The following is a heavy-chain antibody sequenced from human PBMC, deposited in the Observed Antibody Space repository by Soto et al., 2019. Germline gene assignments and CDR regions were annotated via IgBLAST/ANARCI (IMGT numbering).Heavy chain of an antibody. V-gene: IGHV4-34*01. Sequence: QVQLQQWGAGLLKPSETLSLTCAVYGGSFSGYYWSWIRQPPGKGLEWIGEINHSGSTNYNPSLKSRVTISVDTSKNRFSLKLSSVTAADTAVYYCARAARIAARQYYYYYYYMDVWGKGTTVTVSS. J-gene: IGHJ6*03. CDR3: ARAARIAARQYYYYYYYMDV. D-gene: IGHD6-6*01. CDR1: GGSFSGYY. CDR2: INHSGST.